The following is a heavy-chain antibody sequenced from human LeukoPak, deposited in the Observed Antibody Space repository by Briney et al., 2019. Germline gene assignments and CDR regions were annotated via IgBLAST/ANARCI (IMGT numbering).Heavy chain of an antibody. D-gene: IGHD3-10*01. J-gene: IGHJ3*02. Sequence: GGSLRLSCAASGFTFSSYGMHWVRQAPGKGLEWVAVIRYDGSNKYYADSVKGRFTISRDNSKNTLYLQMNSLRAEDTAVYYCARDRGCCDDAFDIWGQGTMVTVSS. CDR3: ARDRGCCDDAFDI. V-gene: IGHV3-33*01. CDR1: GFTFSSYG. CDR2: IRYDGSNK.